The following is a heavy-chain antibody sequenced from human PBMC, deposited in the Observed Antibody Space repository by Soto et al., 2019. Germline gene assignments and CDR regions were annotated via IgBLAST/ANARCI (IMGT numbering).Heavy chain of an antibody. CDR2: ISAYNGNT. CDR1: GYTFTSYG. Sequence: ASVKVSCKASGYTFTSYGISWVRQAPGQGLEWMGWISAYNGNTNYAQKLQGRVTMTTDTSTSTAYMELRSLRSDDTAGYYCARDSRIQLCYDYWGQGTLVTVSS. J-gene: IGHJ4*02. CDR3: ARDSRIQLCYDY. D-gene: IGHD5-18*01. V-gene: IGHV1-18*01.